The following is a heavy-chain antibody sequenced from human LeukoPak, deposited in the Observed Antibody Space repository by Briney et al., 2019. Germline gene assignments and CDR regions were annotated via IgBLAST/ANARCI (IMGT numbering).Heavy chain of an antibody. CDR3: AAVVPAVMGYFDY. CDR2: IIPIFGTA. D-gene: IGHD2-2*01. J-gene: IGHJ4*02. CDR1: GGTFGSYA. V-gene: IGHV1-69*13. Sequence: SVKVSCKASGGTFGSYALSWVRQAPVQGLEWMGGIIPIFGTANYAQTFQGRVTITADESTSTAYMELSSLRSEDTAVYYCAAVVPAVMGYFDYWGQGTLVTVSS.